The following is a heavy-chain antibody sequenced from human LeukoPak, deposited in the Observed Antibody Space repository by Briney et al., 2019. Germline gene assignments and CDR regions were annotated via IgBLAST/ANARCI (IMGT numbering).Heavy chain of an antibody. CDR3: AKDLDMITFGGVIVKGPDY. CDR1: GFTFSSYA. CDR2: ISGSGGST. Sequence: GGSLRLSCAASGFTFSSYAISWVRQAPGKGLEWVSVISGSGGSTYYADSVKGRFTISRDNSKNTLYLQMNSLRAEDTAVYYCAKDLDMITFGGVIVKGPDYWGQGTLVTVSS. D-gene: IGHD3-16*02. J-gene: IGHJ4*02. V-gene: IGHV3-23*01.